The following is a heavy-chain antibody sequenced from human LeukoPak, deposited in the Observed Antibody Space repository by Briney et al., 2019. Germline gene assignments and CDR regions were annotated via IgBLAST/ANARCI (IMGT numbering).Heavy chain of an antibody. J-gene: IGHJ4*02. CDR2: IIPIFGTA. Sequence: SVKVSCKASGGTFSSYAISWVRQAPGQGLEWMGGIIPIFGTANYAQKFRGRVTMTTDTSTSTAYMELRSLRSDDTAVYYCASTMIRGVIIPPLGDWGQGTLVTVSS. V-gene: IGHV1-69*05. D-gene: IGHD3-10*01. CDR3: ASTMIRGVIIPPLGD. CDR1: GGTFSSYA.